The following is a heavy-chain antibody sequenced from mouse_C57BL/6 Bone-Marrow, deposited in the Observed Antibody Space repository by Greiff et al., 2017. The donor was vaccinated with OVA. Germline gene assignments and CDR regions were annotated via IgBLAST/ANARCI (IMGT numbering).Heavy chain of an antibody. D-gene: IGHD1-1*01. CDR3: ARGDWAYYWSMDY. CDR2: FTMYSDAT. Sequence: QVQLQQSGAELVRPGSSVKLSCKASYFAFMASAMHWVKQRPGHGLEWIGSFTMYSDATEYSEKFKGKATLTVNTPSSTAYMEFSSLTSEDSAVDYCARGDWAYYWSMDYWGQGTSVTVSS. V-gene: IGHV1-49*01. CDR1: YFAFMASA. J-gene: IGHJ4*01.